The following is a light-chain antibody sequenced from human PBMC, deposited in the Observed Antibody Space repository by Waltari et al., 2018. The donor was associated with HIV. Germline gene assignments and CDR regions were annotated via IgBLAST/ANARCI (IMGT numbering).Light chain of an antibody. CDR1: QSVSSSY. J-gene: IGKJ1*01. CDR2: GAS. V-gene: IGKV3-20*01. CDR3: QQYGSSPWT. Sequence: DIVLTQSPGTLFLSPGERATLSCRASQSVSSSYLAWYQQKPGQSPRLHIYGASSRATGIPDRFSCSRSGTAFTHTISRLEPEDFAVYYCQQYGSSPWTFGQGTKVEIK.